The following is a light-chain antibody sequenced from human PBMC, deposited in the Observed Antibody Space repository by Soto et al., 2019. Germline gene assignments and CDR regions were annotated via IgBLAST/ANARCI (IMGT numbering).Light chain of an antibody. J-gene: IGKJ2*01. V-gene: IGKV1-39*01. CDR2: GAS. CDR1: QGISSY. Sequence: DIQMTQSPSFLSASVGDRVTITCRASQGISSYLNWYQQKPGKAPKLLIFGASSLQSGVPSRFNGSGSGTDFTLTIRSLQPEDFATYYCQQSYSTPRTFGQGTKLGIK. CDR3: QQSYSTPRT.